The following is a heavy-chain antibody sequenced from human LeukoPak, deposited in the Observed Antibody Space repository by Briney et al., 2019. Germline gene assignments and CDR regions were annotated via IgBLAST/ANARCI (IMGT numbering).Heavy chain of an antibody. CDR2: IYYSGST. Sequence: SETLSLTCTVSGGSISSYYWSWIRQPPGKGREWIGYIYYSGSTNYNPSLKSRVTISVDTSKNQFSLKLSSVTAADTAVYYCARAFGGPEAFDIWGQGTMVTVSS. D-gene: IGHD3-3*01. CDR3: ARAFGGPEAFDI. V-gene: IGHV4-59*08. CDR1: GGSISSYY. J-gene: IGHJ3*02.